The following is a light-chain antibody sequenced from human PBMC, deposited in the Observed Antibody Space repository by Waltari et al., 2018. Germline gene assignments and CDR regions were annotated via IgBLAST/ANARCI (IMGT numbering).Light chain of an antibody. CDR1: QGISSY. J-gene: IGKJ5*01. CDR2: AAS. Sequence: IELTQSPPSLSASVGDRVTITCRASQGISSYLAWYQQKPGKAPKLLSYAASTLQSGVPSRFSGSGSGAEFTLAISSLQPEDFATYYCRQLSSYPITFGQGTRLEIK. V-gene: IGKV1-9*01. CDR3: RQLSSYPIT.